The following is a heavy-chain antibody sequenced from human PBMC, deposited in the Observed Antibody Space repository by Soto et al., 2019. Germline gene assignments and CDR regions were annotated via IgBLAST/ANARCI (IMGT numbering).Heavy chain of an antibody. CDR1: GGSIGTHY. CDR2: IYNTETT. CDR3: ARGGFGGGPNYFGLDV. J-gene: IGHJ6*02. V-gene: IGHV4-59*11. Sequence: QVQLQESGPGLVKPSETLSLTCTVSGGSIGTHYWSWIRQPPGKGLEWIGYIYNTETTKYSPSLGSRVAISVDTARNHFSLKLNSVTAADTAVYYCARGGFGGGPNYFGLDVWGPGTAVTVSS. D-gene: IGHD3-16*01.